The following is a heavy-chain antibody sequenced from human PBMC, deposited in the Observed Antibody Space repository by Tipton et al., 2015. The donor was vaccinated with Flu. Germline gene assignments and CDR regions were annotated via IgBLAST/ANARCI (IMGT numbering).Heavy chain of an antibody. Sequence: SLRLSCAASGFTFSSYAMHWVRQAPGKGLEWVAVISYDGSNKYYADSVKGRFTISRDNSKNTLYLQMNSLRAEDTAVYYCARDKGWELPQLHFDYWGQGTLVTVSS. D-gene: IGHD1-26*01. J-gene: IGHJ4*02. CDR1: GFTFSSYA. V-gene: IGHV3-30-3*01. CDR3: ARDKGWELPQLHFDY. CDR2: ISYDGSNK.